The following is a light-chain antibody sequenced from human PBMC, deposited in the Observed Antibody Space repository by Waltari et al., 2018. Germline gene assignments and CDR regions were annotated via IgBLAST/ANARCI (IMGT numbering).Light chain of an antibody. J-gene: IGKJ5*01. CDR2: DTS. V-gene: IGKV3-20*01. CDR1: QSVRSNY. Sequence: EIVLTQSPGTLSLSPGERATLSCRASQSVRSNYLAWYQQKPGQAPSLLIYDTSNRATGIPDRFSSSGSGTDFTLIISRLEPEDFALYYCQQYGNTPFTFGQGTRLDIK. CDR3: QQYGNTPFT.